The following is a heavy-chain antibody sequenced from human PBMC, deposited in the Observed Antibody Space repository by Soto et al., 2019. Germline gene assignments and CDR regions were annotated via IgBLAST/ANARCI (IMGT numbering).Heavy chain of an antibody. CDR3: ASYFFSGSYYLHNLLAFPSQRSFD. CDR2: IYYSGST. CDR1: GGSISSGDYY. V-gene: IGHV4-30-4*01. J-gene: IGHJ5*02. D-gene: IGHD3-10*01. Sequence: SETLSLTCTVSGGSISSGDYYWSWIRQPPGKGLEWIGYIYYSGSTYYNPSLKSRVTISVDTSKNQFSLKLSSVTAADTAVYYCASYFFSGSYYLHNLLAFPSQRSFD.